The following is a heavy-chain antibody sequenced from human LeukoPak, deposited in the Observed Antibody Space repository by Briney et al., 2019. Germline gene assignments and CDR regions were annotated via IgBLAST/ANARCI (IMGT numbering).Heavy chain of an antibody. J-gene: IGHJ3*02. V-gene: IGHV4-4*02. CDR2: VYHSGDT. CDR1: GGTIRGNDW. CDR3: ARDPPVVGFDI. Sequence: SGTLSLTCVVSGGTIRGNDWWNWVRQTPGKGLEWIGEVYHSGDTKYNPSLQSRVTISIDKSRDQVSLRLSSVTAADTAVYYCARDPPVVGFDIWGQGTMVTVSS.